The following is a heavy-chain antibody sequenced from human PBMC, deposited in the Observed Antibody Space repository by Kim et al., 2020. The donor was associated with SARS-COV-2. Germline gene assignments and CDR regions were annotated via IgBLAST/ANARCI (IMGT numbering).Heavy chain of an antibody. Sequence: GGSLRLSCAASGFTFSSYSMNWVRQAPGKGLEWVSSISSSSSYIYYADSVKGRFTISRDNAKNSLYLQMNSLRAEDTAVYYCARDLKAFIYYDILTGCAAFDIWGQGTMVTVSS. D-gene: IGHD3-9*01. J-gene: IGHJ3*02. V-gene: IGHV3-21*01. CDR1: GFTFSSYS. CDR3: ARDLKAFIYYDILTGCAAFDI. CDR2: ISSSSSYI.